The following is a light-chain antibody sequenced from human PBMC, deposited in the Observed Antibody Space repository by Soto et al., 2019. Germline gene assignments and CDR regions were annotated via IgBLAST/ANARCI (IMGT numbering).Light chain of an antibody. CDR3: QQYNTYPLT. Sequence: DIQMTQSPSTLSASVGDRVTITCRASQSISTWLAWYQHKPGKAPNLLIYDASNLEGRVPSRFSGSGSGTEFTLTISSLQPADFATYYCQQYNTYPLTFGGGTKVDIK. CDR1: QSISTW. V-gene: IGKV1-5*01. J-gene: IGKJ4*01. CDR2: DAS.